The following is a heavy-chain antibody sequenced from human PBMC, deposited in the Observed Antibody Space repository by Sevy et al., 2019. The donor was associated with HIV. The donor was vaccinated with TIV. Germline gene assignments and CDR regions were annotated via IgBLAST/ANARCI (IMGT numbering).Heavy chain of an antibody. D-gene: IGHD1-26*01. CDR1: GGSFSGYY. CDR3: ARGPVGLFDY. J-gene: IGHJ4*02. CDR2: INHFGST. Sequence: SETLSLTCAVYGGSFSGYYWNWIRQPPGKGLEWIGEINHFGSTNYNPSLKSQVTMSIDTSKNQLSLKLTSVTAADTAVYYCARGPVGLFDYWGQGSLVTVSS. V-gene: IGHV4-34*01.